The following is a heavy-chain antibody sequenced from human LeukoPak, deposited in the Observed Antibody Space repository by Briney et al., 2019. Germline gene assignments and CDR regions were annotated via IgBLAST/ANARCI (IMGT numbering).Heavy chain of an antibody. CDR2: IYSGGST. D-gene: IGHD3-3*01. J-gene: IGHJ3*02. Sequence: GGSLRLSCAASGFTVSSNYMSWVRQAPGKGLEWVSVIYSGGSTYYADSVKGRFTISRDNSKNTLYLQMNSLRAEDTAVYYCAKTYVSDFWSGLEIWGQGTMVTVSS. CDR3: AKTYVSDFWSGLEI. V-gene: IGHV3-66*01. CDR1: GFTVSSNY.